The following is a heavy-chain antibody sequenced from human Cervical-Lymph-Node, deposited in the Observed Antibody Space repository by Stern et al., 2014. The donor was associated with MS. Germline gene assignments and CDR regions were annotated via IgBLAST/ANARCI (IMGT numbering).Heavy chain of an antibody. D-gene: IGHD2-2*01. Sequence: QVQLVESGPGLVKPSATLSLTCTVSGGSITTYYWSWIRQSPGKGLEWIAYFDYTGSTTYNPSLRSRVTILADTSKNQLSLEMTSVTTADTAVYYCARNAVLDYWGQGILVTVSS. CDR2: FDYTGST. V-gene: IGHV4-59*01. J-gene: IGHJ4*02. CDR3: ARNAVLDY. CDR1: GGSITTYY.